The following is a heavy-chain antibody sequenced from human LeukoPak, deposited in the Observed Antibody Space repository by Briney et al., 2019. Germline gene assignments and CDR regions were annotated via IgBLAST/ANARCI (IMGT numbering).Heavy chain of an antibody. V-gene: IGHV3-21*01. CDR3: ARGATRFSEWVHSRNWSEP. Sequence: GGSLRLSCAASGFTFSSYSMNWVRQAPGKGLEWVSSISSSSSYIYYADSVKGRFTISRDNAKNSLYLQMNSLRAEDTAVYYFARGATRFSEWVHSRNWSEPWCQGTLVNVS. CDR1: GFTFSSYS. J-gene: IGHJ5*02. CDR2: ISSSSSYI. D-gene: IGHD3-3*01.